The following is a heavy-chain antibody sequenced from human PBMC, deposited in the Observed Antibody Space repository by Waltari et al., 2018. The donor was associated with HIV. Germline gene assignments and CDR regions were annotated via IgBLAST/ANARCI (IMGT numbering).Heavy chain of an antibody. D-gene: IGHD3-16*01. CDR2: ISNDGSNK. CDR1: GLPFRRYA. V-gene: IGHV3-30*04. CDR3: ARDWGSLRDDYYYYGMDV. J-gene: IGHJ6*02. Sequence: QVQLVESGGGVVQPGRSLRLSCAASGLPFRRYAMHWLRQAPGKGLEWVAVISNDGSNKYYADSVKGRFTISRDNSKNTLYLQMNSLRAEDTAVYYCARDWGSLRDDYYYYGMDVWGQGTTVTVSS.